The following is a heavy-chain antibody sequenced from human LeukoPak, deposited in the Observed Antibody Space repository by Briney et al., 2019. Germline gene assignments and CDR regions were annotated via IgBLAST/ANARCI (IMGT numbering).Heavy chain of an antibody. D-gene: IGHD5-12*01. CDR1: GGSISTYY. V-gene: IGHV4-59*01. CDR2: IYHSGST. Sequence: PSETLPLTCTLSGGSISTYYWSWIRQPPGKGLEWIGYIYHSGSTNYNPSLKSRVTISVDTSKNQLSLKLSSVTAADTAVYYCARGGGYASPIGYWGQGALVTVSS. J-gene: IGHJ4*02. CDR3: ARGGGYASPIGY.